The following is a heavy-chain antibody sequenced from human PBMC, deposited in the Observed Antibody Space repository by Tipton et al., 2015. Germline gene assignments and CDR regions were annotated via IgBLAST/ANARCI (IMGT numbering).Heavy chain of an antibody. V-gene: IGHV4-59*01. CDR3: ARFDYGDYLTGFDP. CDR2: ISDSGTT. Sequence: TLSLTCTVAGGSMSSYSWSWIRQSPGKGLEWIGYISDSGTTNYNPSLKSRVTISVDTSKNQFSLTLNSVAAADTAVYYCARFDYGDYLTGFDPWGQGTLVTVSP. CDR1: GGSMSSYS. J-gene: IGHJ5*02. D-gene: IGHD4-17*01.